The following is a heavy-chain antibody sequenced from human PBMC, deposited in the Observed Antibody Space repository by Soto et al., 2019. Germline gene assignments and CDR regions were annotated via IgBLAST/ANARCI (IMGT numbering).Heavy chain of an antibody. J-gene: IGHJ3*02. Sequence: QAQVVESGGGLVKPGGSLRLSCATSGINFSDHFMAWIRLSPGKGLEWIAYISGSGTTIYYADSVRGRFTISRDNANDSLYLQMNSLRAEDTAVYYCARDGRYKTPYDGFDTWGQGTMVTVYS. CDR1: GINFSDHF. CDR3: ARDGRYKTPYDGFDT. V-gene: IGHV3-11*01. D-gene: IGHD1-26*01. CDR2: ISGSGTTI.